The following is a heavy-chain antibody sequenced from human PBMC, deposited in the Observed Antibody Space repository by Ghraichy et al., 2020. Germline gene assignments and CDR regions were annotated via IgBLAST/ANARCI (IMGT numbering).Heavy chain of an antibody. D-gene: IGHD1-26*01. CDR2: ISSSSSTI. CDR3: ARVLGGIVGPVIDY. J-gene: IGHJ4*02. Sequence: GGSLRLSCAASGFTFSSYSMNWVRQAPGKGLEWVSYISSSSSTIYYADSVKGRFTISRANAKNSLYLQMNSLRAEDTAVYYCARVLGGIVGPVIDYWGQGTLVTVSS. CDR1: GFTFSSYS. V-gene: IGHV3-48*01.